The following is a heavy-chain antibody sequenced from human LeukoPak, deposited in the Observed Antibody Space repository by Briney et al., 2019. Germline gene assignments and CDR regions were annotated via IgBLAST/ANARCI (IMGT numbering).Heavy chain of an antibody. CDR1: SYTFTRYG. D-gene: IGHD3-22*01. CDR3: ARTLVVINDAFDI. Sequence: ASVKVSCKASSYTFTRYGISWVRQAPGQGLEWMGWISGSNGNTNYAQKFQGRVSMTGDTSISTAYMELSRLRSDDTAVYYCARTLVVINDAFDIWGQGTMVTVSS. V-gene: IGHV1-18*01. CDR2: ISGSNGNT. J-gene: IGHJ3*02.